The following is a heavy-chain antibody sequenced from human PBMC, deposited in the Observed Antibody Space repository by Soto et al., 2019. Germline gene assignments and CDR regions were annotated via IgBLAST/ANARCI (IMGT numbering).Heavy chain of an antibody. V-gene: IGHV3-33*01. CDR2: IWYDGTNK. CDR3: ARDRVQMVDGMDV. J-gene: IGHJ6*02. CDR1: GFTFNNNG. Sequence: GGSLRLSCAASGFTFNNNGMHWVRQAPGKGLEWVPVIWYDGTNKYYADSVKGRFTISRDNSKNTLYLQMNRLRAEDTAVYYCARDRVQMVDGMDVWGQGTTVTVSS. D-gene: IGHD2-15*01.